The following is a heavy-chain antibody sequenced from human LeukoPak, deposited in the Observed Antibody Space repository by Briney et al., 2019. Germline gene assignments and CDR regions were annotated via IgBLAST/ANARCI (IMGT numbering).Heavy chain of an antibody. Sequence: SETLSLTCVVSGGSISGYYWSWIRQPPGEGLEWIGYINYSGITNYNPSLKSRVTISVDTSKNQFSLKLSSVTAADTAVYYCVRLPGCSGSTCYRAFDIWGQGTMVTVSS. CDR2: INYSGIT. V-gene: IGHV4-59*08. CDR1: GGSISGYY. D-gene: IGHD2-15*01. CDR3: VRLPGCSGSTCYRAFDI. J-gene: IGHJ3*02.